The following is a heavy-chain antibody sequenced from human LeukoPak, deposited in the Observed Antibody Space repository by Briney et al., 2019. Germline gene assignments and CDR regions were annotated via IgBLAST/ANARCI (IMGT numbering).Heavy chain of an antibody. CDR2: VNPSGGST. V-gene: IGHV1-46*01. CDR1: GYTFTGYY. D-gene: IGHD6-13*01. CDR3: ARSGAAAGPYYFDY. Sequence: ASVKVSCKASGYTFTGYYMHWVRQAPGQGLEWMGIVNPSGGSTSYAQKFQGRVTMTRDMSTSTVYMELSSLRSEDTAVYYCARSGAAAGPYYFDYWGQGTLVTVSS. J-gene: IGHJ4*02.